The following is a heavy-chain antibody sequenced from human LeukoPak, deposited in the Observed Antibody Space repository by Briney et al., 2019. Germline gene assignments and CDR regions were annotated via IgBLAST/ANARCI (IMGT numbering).Heavy chain of an antibody. J-gene: IGHJ4*02. V-gene: IGHV1-2*06. Sequence: ASVKVSCKASGYTFTGYYMHWVRQAPGQGLEWMGRINPNSGGTNYAQKFQGRVTMTRDTSISTAYMELSRLRSDDTAVYYCARRHSYGYGVDYWGQGTLVTVSS. CDR2: INPNSGGT. CDR3: ARRHSYGYGVDY. D-gene: IGHD5-18*01. CDR1: GYTFTGYY.